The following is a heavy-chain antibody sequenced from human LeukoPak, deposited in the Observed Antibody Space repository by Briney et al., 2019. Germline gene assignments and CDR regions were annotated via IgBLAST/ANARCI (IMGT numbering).Heavy chain of an antibody. V-gene: IGHV1-8*01. J-gene: IGHJ4*02. D-gene: IGHD4-17*01. Sequence: ASVKVSCKASGYTFTSHDINWVRQATGQGLEWMGWMNPNSGNTGYAQKFQGRVTMTRNTSISTAYMELSSLRSEGTAVYYCARGSYYGDYPGYWGQGTLVTVSS. CDR2: MNPNSGNT. CDR1: GYTFTSHD. CDR3: ARGSYYGDYPGY.